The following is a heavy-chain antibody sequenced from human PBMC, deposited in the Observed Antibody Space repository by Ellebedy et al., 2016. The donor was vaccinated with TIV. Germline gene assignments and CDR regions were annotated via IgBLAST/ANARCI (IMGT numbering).Heavy chain of an antibody. CDR2: ISDDGSNK. CDR1: GFTFSSYG. J-gene: IGHJ4*02. CDR3: AKDSPDYSLDY. D-gene: IGHD2-15*01. V-gene: IGHV3-30*18. Sequence: GGSLRLSCAASGFTFSSYGMHWVRQAPGKGLEWVALISDDGSNKYYADPVKGRFTISRDNSKNTLYLQINSLRAEDTAVYYCAKDSPDYSLDYWGQGTLVTVSS.